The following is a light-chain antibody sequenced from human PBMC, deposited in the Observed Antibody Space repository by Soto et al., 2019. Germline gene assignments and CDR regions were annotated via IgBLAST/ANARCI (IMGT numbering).Light chain of an antibody. V-gene: IGKV3-20*01. CDR3: QQYGRSPFT. CDR1: QSVSSSY. J-gene: IGKJ3*01. CDR2: GAS. Sequence: EIVLTQSPGTLSLSPGERATLSCRASQSVSSSYLAWYQQKPGQAPRLLIYGASSRATGIPGRCSGSGSGTDFTLTIRRLEPEDFAVYYCQQYGRSPFTFGPGTKVDIK.